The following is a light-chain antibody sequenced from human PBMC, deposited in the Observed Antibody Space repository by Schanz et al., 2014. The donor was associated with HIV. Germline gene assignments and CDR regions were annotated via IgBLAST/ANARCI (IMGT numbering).Light chain of an antibody. Sequence: DIQLTQSPSTLSASVGDRVTITCRASQSIDRWLAWYQQKPGKAPNLLNYKASSLESGVPSRFSGSGFGTEFPLSSSSLQPDDCATYYCQQYNEYPHTFGQGTQREIK. CDR1: QSIDRW. V-gene: IGKV1-5*03. J-gene: IGKJ2*01. CDR2: KAS. CDR3: QQYNEYPHT.